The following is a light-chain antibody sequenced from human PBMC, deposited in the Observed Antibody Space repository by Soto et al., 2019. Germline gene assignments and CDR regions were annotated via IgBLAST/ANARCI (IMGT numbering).Light chain of an antibody. J-gene: IGKJ1*01. CDR2: AAS. CDR1: QGISNY. Sequence: DIQMTQSPSSLSASVGDRVTITCRASQGISNYLAWYQQRPGKVPKLLISAASTLQSGVPSRFGGSGSGTDFTLTISSLPPEDVATYYCQNYNSAPRTFGQGTKVEIK. V-gene: IGKV1-27*01. CDR3: QNYNSAPRT.